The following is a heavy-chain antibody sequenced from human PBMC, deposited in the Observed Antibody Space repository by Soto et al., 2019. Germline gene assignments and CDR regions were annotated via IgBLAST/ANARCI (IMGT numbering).Heavy chain of an antibody. CDR3: TSRVSAHFDY. J-gene: IGHJ4*02. CDR1: GFTFSSFT. CDR2: ISDGSTNT. Sequence: EVQLLESGGGLAQPGESLRLSCAASGFTFSSFTMNWVRQAPGTGLEWVSTISDGSTNTHYADSVKGRFTISRDDSKNTLFLQMNSLRVEDTAVYYCTSRVSAHFDYWGQGSPVTVSS. V-gene: IGHV3-23*01. D-gene: IGHD6-6*01.